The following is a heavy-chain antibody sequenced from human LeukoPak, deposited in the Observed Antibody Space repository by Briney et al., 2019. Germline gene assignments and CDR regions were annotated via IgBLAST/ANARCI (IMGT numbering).Heavy chain of an antibody. CDR2: IYYSGST. D-gene: IGHD6-19*01. Sequence: PSETLSLTCTVSGGSISSSSYYWGWIRQPPGTGLEWLGSIYYSGSTYYNPSLKSRVTISVDTSKNQFSLKLSSVTAADTAVYYCARQLSGYSSGWYSGPIGYWGQGTLVTVSS. CDR1: GGSISSSSYY. CDR3: ARQLSGYSSGWYSGPIGY. J-gene: IGHJ4*02. V-gene: IGHV4-39*01.